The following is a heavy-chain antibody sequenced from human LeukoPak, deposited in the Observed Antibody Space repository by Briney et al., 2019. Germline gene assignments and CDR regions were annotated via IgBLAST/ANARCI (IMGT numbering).Heavy chain of an antibody. D-gene: IGHD2-8*01. CDR3: ARLMLRFDP. CDR2: IYYSGST. CDR1: GGSISSSSYY. V-gene: IGHV4-39*01. Sequence: PSETLSLTCTVSGGSISSSSYYWGWIRQPPGKGLEWIGSIYYSGSTYYDPSLKSRVTISVDTSKNQFSLKLSSVTAADMAVYYCARLMLRFDPWGQGTLVTVSS. J-gene: IGHJ5*02.